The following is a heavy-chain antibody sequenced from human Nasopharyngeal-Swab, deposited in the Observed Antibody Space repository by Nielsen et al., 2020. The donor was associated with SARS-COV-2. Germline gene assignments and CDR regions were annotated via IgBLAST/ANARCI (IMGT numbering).Heavy chain of an antibody. V-gene: IGHV4-59*01. Sequence: SGTLSLTCTVSGGSISSYYWSWIRQPPGKGLEWIGYIYYSGSTNFNPSLKSRVTISVDTSKNQFSLKLSSVTAADTAVYYCARDSRSGWLYWGQGTLVTVSS. CDR2: IYYSGST. D-gene: IGHD6-19*01. CDR3: ARDSRSGWLY. CDR1: GGSISSYY. J-gene: IGHJ4*02.